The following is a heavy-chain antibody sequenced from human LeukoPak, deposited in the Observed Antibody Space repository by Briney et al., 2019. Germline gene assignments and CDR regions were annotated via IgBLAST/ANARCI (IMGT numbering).Heavy chain of an antibody. J-gene: IGHJ4*02. CDR2: ISSSSSTI. CDR3: AKDFEGSRSYYCPFDY. V-gene: IGHV3-48*01. D-gene: IGHD3-10*01. CDR1: GFTFRSYS. Sequence: GGSLRLSCTASGFTFRSYSMNWVRQAPGKGLEWVSYISSSSSTIYYADSVRGRFTISRDNAKNSLYLQMNSLRAEDTAVYYCAKDFEGSRSYYCPFDYWGRGTLVTVSS.